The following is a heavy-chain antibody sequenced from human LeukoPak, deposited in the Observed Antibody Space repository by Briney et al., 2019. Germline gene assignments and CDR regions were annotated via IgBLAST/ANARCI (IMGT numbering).Heavy chain of an antibody. V-gene: IGHV3-7*04. J-gene: IGHJ4*02. CDR1: GFSFKTYG. CDR2: IKHDGSEK. D-gene: IGHD6-13*01. Sequence: PGGSLRLSCAASGFSFKTYGMHWVRQAPGKGLEWVANIKHDGSEKYYVDLVKGRSTISRDNAKNSLYLEMNSLRAEDTAVYYCARITGIAAAGDYWGQGTLVTVSS. CDR3: ARITGIAAAGDY.